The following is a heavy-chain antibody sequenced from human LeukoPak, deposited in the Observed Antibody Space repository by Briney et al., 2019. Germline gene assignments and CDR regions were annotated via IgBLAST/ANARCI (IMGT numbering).Heavy chain of an antibody. D-gene: IGHD2-21*02. CDR2: VASSGTS. Sequence: SEALSLTCTVSGDSLNTYYWTWIRQTPGKELEWIGFVASSGTSNYNPSLKSRISISIDTSKNQFSLALTSVTPADTAVYYCARVVRGVVTSNWFDPWGQGTLVSVSS. CDR3: ARVVRGVVTSNWFDP. J-gene: IGHJ5*02. V-gene: IGHV4-59*01. CDR1: GDSLNTYY.